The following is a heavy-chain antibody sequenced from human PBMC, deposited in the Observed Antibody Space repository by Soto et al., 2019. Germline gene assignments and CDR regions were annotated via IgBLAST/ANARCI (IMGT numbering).Heavy chain of an antibody. CDR2: IYSGGST. CDR3: ARGTDFWSGYGLMAY. Sequence: EVQLVESGGGLVQPGGSLRLSCAASGFTVSSNYMSWVRQAPGKGLEWVSVIYSGGSTYYADSVKGRFTISRDNSKNTLYLQMNSLRAEDTAVYYYARGTDFWSGYGLMAYWGQGTLVTVSS. CDR1: GFTVSSNY. D-gene: IGHD3-3*01. V-gene: IGHV3-66*01. J-gene: IGHJ4*02.